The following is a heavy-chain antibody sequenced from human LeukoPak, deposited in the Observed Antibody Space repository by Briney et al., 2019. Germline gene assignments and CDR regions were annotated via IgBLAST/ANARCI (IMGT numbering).Heavy chain of an antibody. V-gene: IGHV3-53*01. CDR2: IYYDDRT. D-gene: IGHD4/OR15-4a*01. CDR3: ARRAGAYSHPYDY. Sequence: PGGSLRLSCAASGFTFSDYCMSWVRQAPGKGLEWVSFIYYDDRTHYSDSVKGRFTISRDNSKNTLYLQMNSLRAEDTAVYYCARRAGAYSHPYDYWGQGTLVTVSS. CDR1: GFTFSDYC. J-gene: IGHJ4*02.